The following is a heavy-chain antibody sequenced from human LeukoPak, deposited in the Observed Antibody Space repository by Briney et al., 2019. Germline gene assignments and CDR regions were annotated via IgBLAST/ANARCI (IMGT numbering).Heavy chain of an antibody. V-gene: IGHV1-69*05. CDR2: IIGIVGTA. J-gene: IGHJ6*03. Sequence: SVKVSCKASGFTFSSYAISWVRQAPGQGLEWMGSIIGIVGTANYAQKFKGRVTITTDESTSTAYIELSSLRSEDTAVYYCARVVGIAAAGYYYYYYMDVWGKGTTVTVSS. D-gene: IGHD6-13*01. CDR3: ARVVGIAAAGYYYYYYMDV. CDR1: GFTFSSYA.